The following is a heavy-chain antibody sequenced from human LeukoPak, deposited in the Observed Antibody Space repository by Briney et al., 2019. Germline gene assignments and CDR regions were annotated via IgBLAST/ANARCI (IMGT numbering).Heavy chain of an antibody. J-gene: IGHJ4*02. D-gene: IGHD3-10*01. CDR3: TRDPGVSVSGLYPPLKY. Sequence: PGESLRLSCTASGFTFSNYGMYWVRQAPGKGLEWVAVVWNNGRDKYYGDSVKGRLSISRDDSKNTVYLEMNSLRVEDTAVYYCTRDPGVSVSGLYPPLKYGGQETLVTVPS. V-gene: IGHV3-33*07. CDR2: VWNNGRDK. CDR1: GFTFSNYG.